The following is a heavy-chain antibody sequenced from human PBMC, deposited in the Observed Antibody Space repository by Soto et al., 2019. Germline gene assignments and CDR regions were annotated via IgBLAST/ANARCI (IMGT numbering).Heavy chain of an antibody. CDR2: INSDGSST. D-gene: IGHD6-6*01. J-gene: IGHJ4*02. CDR3: ASGGSSLNFDS. Sequence: EVQLVESGGGLVQPGGSLRLSCAASGFTFRSYWMQWVRQAPGKGLVWVSWINSDGSSTSYADSVKGRFTISRDNAKNTQYLKMTSLRAEDTAVYYCASGGSSLNFDSWGQGTLVTVSS. CDR1: GFTFRSYW. V-gene: IGHV3-74*01.